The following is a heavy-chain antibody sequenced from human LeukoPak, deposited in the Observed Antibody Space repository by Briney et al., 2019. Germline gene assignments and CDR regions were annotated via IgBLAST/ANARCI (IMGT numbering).Heavy chain of an antibody. Sequence: ASVKVSCKASGYTFTSYDINLVRQATGQGLEWMGWMNPNSGNTGYAQKFQGRVTMTRNTSISTAYMELSSLRSEDTAVYYCARALRITIFGVVINRAFDYWGQGTLVTVSS. J-gene: IGHJ4*02. CDR3: ARALRITIFGVVINRAFDY. D-gene: IGHD3-3*01. CDR1: GYTFTSYD. V-gene: IGHV1-8*01. CDR2: MNPNSGNT.